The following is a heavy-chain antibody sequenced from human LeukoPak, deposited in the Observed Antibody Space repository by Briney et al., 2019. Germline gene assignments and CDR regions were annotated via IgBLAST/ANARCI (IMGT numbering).Heavy chain of an antibody. CDR2: ISSSGGST. V-gene: IGHV3-23*01. D-gene: IGHD3-10*01. Sequence: PGGSLRLSCAASGFTFSSYAMSWVRQAPGKGLEWVSAISSSGGSTYYADSVKGRFTISRDNSKNTLYLQMNSLRAEDTAVYYCAKDGRNGSGSSEAIPIDYWGQGTLVTVSS. CDR3: AKDGRNGSGSSEAIPIDY. CDR1: GFTFSSYA. J-gene: IGHJ4*02.